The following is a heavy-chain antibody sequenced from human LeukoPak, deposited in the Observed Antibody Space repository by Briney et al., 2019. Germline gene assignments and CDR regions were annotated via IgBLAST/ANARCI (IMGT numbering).Heavy chain of an antibody. J-gene: IGHJ6*02. CDR2: IYYSGST. Sequence: PSETLSLTCTVSGGSISSGGYYWSWLRQHPGKGLEWIGYIYYSGSTYYNPSLKSRVTISVDTSKNQFSPKLSSVTAADTAVYYCARDVSDYGDYRYYYYGMDVWGQGTTVTVAS. CDR3: ARDVSDYGDYRYYYYGMDV. CDR1: GGSISSGGYY. V-gene: IGHV4-31*03. D-gene: IGHD4-17*01.